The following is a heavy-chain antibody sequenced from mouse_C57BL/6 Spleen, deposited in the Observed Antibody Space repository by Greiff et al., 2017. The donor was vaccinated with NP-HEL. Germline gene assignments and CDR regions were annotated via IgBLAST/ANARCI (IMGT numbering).Heavy chain of an antibody. CDR3: ARGPYDAYAMDY. V-gene: IGHV5-17*01. CDR1: GFTFSDYG. J-gene: IGHJ4*01. CDR2: ISSGSSTI. D-gene: IGHD2-12*01. Sequence: EVKLVESGGGLVKPGGSLKLSCAASGFTFSDYGMHWVRQAPEKGLEWVAYISSGSSTIYYADTVKGRFTISRDNAKNTLFLQMTSLRSEDTAMYYCARGPYDAYAMDYWGQGTSVTVSS.